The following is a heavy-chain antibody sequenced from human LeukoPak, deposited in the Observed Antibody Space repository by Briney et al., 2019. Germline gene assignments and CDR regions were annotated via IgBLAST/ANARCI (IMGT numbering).Heavy chain of an antibody. CDR3: ATVGLLRLGELSSACEN. CDR2: FDPEDGET. J-gene: IGHJ4*02. Sequence: ASVKVSCKASGYTFTSYGISWVRQAPGKGLEWMGGFDPEDGETIYAQKFQGRVTMTEDTSTDTAYMELSSLRSEDTAVYYCATVGLLRLGELSSACENWGQGTLVTVSS. V-gene: IGHV1-24*01. CDR1: GYTFTSYG. D-gene: IGHD3-16*02.